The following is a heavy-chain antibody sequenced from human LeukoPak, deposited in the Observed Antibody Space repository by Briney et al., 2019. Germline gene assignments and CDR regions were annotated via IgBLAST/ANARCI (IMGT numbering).Heavy chain of an antibody. D-gene: IGHD3-22*01. J-gene: IGHJ6*02. CDR2: INPNSGGT. CDR1: GYTFTGYY. V-gene: IGHV1-2*02. CDR3: SITYYYDSSGKGGYYYGMDV. Sequence: ASVKVSCKASGYTFTGYYMHWVRQAPGQGLEWMGWINPNSGGTNYAQKFQGRVTMTRDTSISTAYMELSRLRSDDTAVYYCSITYYYDSSGKGGYYYGMDVWGQGTTVTVSS.